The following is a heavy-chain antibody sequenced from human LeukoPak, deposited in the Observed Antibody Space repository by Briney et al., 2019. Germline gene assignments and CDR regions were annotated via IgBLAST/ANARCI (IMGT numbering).Heavy chain of an antibody. CDR1: GFTFSSYS. V-gene: IGHV3-48*04. Sequence: GGSLRLSCTASGFTFSSYSLNWVRQAPGKGLEWVSYISSSGSTIYYADSVKGRFTISRDNAKNSLYLQMNSLRAEDTAVYYCARGYNWNDGGFDYWGQGTLVTVSS. CDR3: ARGYNWNDGGFDY. CDR2: ISSSGSTI. J-gene: IGHJ4*02. D-gene: IGHD1-20*01.